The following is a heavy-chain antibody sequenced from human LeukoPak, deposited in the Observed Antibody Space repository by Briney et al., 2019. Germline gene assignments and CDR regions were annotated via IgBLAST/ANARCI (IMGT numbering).Heavy chain of an antibody. Sequence: GGSLRLSCAASGFTFNTYAMHWVRQAPGQGLEWVALIWHDGSHKFYSNSVRGQFTISRDNSKNTVYLQMNSLRAEDTAVYYCAKDSRVVVVPAASQSFNWFDPWGQGTLVTVSS. CDR3: AKDSRVVVVPAASQSFNWFDP. CDR1: GFTFNTYA. CDR2: IWHDGSHK. J-gene: IGHJ5*02. D-gene: IGHD2-2*01. V-gene: IGHV3-33*06.